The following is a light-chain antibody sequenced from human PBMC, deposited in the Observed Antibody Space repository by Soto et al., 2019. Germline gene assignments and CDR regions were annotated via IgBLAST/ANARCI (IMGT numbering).Light chain of an antibody. CDR2: EGS. CDR3: CAYAGSFTFDV. V-gene: IGLV2-23*03. J-gene: IGLJ2*01. Sequence: QSALTQPASVSGSPGQSITISCTGTSSDVGNYNLVSWYQQFPGKAPKLIIYEGSRRRSGVSNRFSGSKSGNTASLTISGLQAEDEADYYCCAYAGSFTFDVFGGGTKLTVL. CDR1: SSDVGNYNL.